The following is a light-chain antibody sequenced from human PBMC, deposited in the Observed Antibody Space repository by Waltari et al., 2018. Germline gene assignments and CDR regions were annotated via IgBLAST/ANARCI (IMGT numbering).Light chain of an antibody. V-gene: IGLV1-51*01. Sequence: QSVLTQPPSVSAAPGQSVAISCSGSSSNIGLNSVSWSQQLPRTAPQLLIYDNNKRPSGIPDRFSGSKSGTSATLDITGLQTGDEAEYYCGTWDSSLGGAVFGGGTDLTVI. CDR3: GTWDSSLGGAV. J-gene: IGLJ3*02. CDR2: DNN. CDR1: SSNIGLNS.